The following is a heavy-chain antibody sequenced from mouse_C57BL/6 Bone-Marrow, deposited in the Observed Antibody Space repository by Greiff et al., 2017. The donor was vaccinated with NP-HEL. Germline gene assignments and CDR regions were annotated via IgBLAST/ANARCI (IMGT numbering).Heavy chain of an antibody. D-gene: IGHD4-1*01. CDR2: IRLKSDNYAT. Sequence: EVQLVESGGGLVQPGGSMKLSCVASGFTFSNYWMHWVRQSPEKGLEWVAQIRLKSDNYATHYAESVKGRFTISRDDSKSSVYLQMNNLRAEDTGIYYCTAINNWVHFDYWGQGTTLTVSS. CDR1: GFTFSNYW. CDR3: TAINNWVHFDY. J-gene: IGHJ2*01. V-gene: IGHV6-3*01.